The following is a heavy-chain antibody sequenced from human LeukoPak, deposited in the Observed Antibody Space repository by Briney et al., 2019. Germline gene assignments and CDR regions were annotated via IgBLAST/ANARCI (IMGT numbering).Heavy chain of an antibody. J-gene: IGHJ5*02. CDR3: ARVPPPVAAAGTPWFDP. V-gene: IGHV4-59*11. Sequence: MPSETLSLTCTVSGGSISSHYWSWIRQPLGKGLEWIGYIYYSGSTNYNPSFKSRVTIPVGTSKNQFSLKLSSVTAADTAVYYCARVPPPVAAAGTPWFDPWGQGTLVTVSS. CDR1: GGSISSHY. D-gene: IGHD6-13*01. CDR2: IYYSGST.